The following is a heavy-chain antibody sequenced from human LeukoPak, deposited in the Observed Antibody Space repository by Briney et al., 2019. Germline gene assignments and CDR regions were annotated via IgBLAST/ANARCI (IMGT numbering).Heavy chain of an antibody. CDR3: AKGDYDILTGLYYFDY. Sequence: GGSLRLSCAASGFTVSSNYMSWVRQAPGKGLEWVSVIYSGGSTYYADSVKGRFTISRDNSKNTLYLQMNSLRAEDTAVYYCAKGDYDILTGLYYFDYWGQGTLVTVSS. D-gene: IGHD3-9*01. CDR1: GFTVSSNY. CDR2: IYSGGST. J-gene: IGHJ4*02. V-gene: IGHV3-53*01.